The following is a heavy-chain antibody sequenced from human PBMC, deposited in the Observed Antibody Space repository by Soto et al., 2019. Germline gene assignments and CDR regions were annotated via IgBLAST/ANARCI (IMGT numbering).Heavy chain of an antibody. CDR1: QDIFTSNW. CDR3: ARHGVSFGPFDY. CDR2: IYPYDSDV. J-gene: IGHJ4*02. D-gene: IGHD3-3*01. V-gene: IGHV5-51*01. Sequence: GESLKISCQVPQDIFTSNWIGWLRQMPGKGLEWMGVIYPYDSDVKYNPSFQGQVTISVDKSISTAYLQWSRLRDSDTAMYFCARHGVSFGPFDYWGQGTPVTVSS.